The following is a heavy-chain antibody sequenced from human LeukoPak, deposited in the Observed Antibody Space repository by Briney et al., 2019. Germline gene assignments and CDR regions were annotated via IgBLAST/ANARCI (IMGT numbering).Heavy chain of an antibody. Sequence: SETLSLTCGVSGTSFSSYYWSWIRQTPGKGLEWIGEVNHSGYTNMDPSLKSRVTISVDTSKNQFSLMLTSVTAADTAVYFCARMTTGHDYWGQGTLVTVSS. V-gene: IGHV4-34*01. CDR1: GTSFSSYY. J-gene: IGHJ4*02. D-gene: IGHD4-17*01. CDR2: VNHSGYT. CDR3: ARMTTGHDY.